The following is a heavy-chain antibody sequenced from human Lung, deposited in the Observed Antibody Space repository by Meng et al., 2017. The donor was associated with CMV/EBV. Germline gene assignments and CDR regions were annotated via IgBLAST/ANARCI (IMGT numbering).Heavy chain of an antibody. Sequence: GESXKISCAASGFTFSDYYMSWIRQAPGKGLEWVSYISSSGSTIYYADSVKGRFTISRDNAKNSLYLQMNSLRAEDTAVYYCARALVSYIDYLGQGTLVTVSS. J-gene: IGHJ4*02. CDR2: ISSSGSTI. D-gene: IGHD3-10*01. CDR3: ARALVSYIDY. V-gene: IGHV3-11*04. CDR1: GFTFSDYY.